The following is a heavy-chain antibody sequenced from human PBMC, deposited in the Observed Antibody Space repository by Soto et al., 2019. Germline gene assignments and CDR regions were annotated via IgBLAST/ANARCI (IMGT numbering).Heavy chain of an antibody. D-gene: IGHD2-2*01. Sequence: QVQLVEAGGGVVQPGRSLRLSCGASGFTFNSHGMHWVRQAPGKGLEWVAVISYEGSNNFYAESVKGRFTISRDNSKNTLYLPMNSLRRADTAVYYCARGAEYQLLSRDYFYGMDVWGQGTTVTVSS. CDR1: GFTFNSHG. CDR3: ARGAEYQLLSRDYFYGMDV. J-gene: IGHJ6*02. V-gene: IGHV3-30*03. CDR2: ISYEGSNN.